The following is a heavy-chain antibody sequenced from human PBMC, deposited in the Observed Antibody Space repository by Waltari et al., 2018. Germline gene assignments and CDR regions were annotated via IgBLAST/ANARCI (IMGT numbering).Heavy chain of an antibody. V-gene: IGHV2-70*04. CDR1: GFSLSTSGIR. CDR3: ARIRYCSGGSCLPDYYFDY. CDR2: IDWDDDK. D-gene: IGHD2-15*01. J-gene: IGHJ4*02. Sequence: QVTLKESGPALVKPTQTLTLTCTFSGFSLSTSGIRVSWIRQPPGKALEWLARIDWDDDKFYSTSLKTRLTISKDTSKNQVVLTMTNMDPVDTATYYCARIRYCSGGSCLPDYYFDYWGQGTLVTVSS.